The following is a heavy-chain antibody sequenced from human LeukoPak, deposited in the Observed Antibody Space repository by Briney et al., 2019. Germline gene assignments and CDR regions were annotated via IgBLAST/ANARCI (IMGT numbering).Heavy chain of an antibody. Sequence: GGSLRLSCAASGFTFSGYTMNWVRQAPGKGLEWVSSISSSTSYIYYADSVKGRFTISRDNSKNTVYLQMNSLRAEDTAVYYCARDRELNTADYWGQGTLVTVSS. V-gene: IGHV3-21*01. D-gene: IGHD4-17*01. CDR1: GFTFSGYT. J-gene: IGHJ4*02. CDR3: ARDRELNTADY. CDR2: ISSSTSYI.